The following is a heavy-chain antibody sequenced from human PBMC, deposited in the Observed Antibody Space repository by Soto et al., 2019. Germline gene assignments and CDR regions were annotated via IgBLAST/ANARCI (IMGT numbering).Heavy chain of an antibody. CDR3: ARFLGGIPARPFDC. Sequence: QVHLVESGGGLVKPGGSVRLSCAASGFSFSDSYMSWVRQAPGKGLAWVSYISGSSITISHADAVKGRFTISRDNGKNSVYLQMDSLRAEATAVYYCARFLGGIPARPFDCWGQGTLVTVSS. J-gene: IGHJ4*02. D-gene: IGHD6-6*01. CDR2: ISGSSITI. V-gene: IGHV3-11*01. CDR1: GFSFSDSY.